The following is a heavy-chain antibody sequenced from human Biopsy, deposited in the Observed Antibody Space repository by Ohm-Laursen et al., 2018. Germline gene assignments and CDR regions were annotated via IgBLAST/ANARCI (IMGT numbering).Heavy chain of an antibody. CDR1: GATSSDYY. J-gene: IGHJ5*02. CDR2: VYNGGIT. Sequence: SDTLSLTCVVYGATSSDYYWSWIRQPPGKGLEWIGHVYNGGITNYNPSLKSRVTISKDTSKNQFSLQVNSVTAADTAVYYCARTPRDSFWSGSYKRGLWFDPWGQGTLVIVSS. CDR3: ARTPRDSFWSGSYKRGLWFDP. D-gene: IGHD3-3*01. V-gene: IGHV4-59*07.